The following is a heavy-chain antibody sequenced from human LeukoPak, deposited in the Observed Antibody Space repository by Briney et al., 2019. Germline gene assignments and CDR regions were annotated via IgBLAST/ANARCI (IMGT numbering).Heavy chain of an antibody. CDR3: ASYQLLLRGVMDV. J-gene: IGHJ6*03. Sequence: SVKVSCKASGGIFSSFAFSWVRQAPGQGLEWVGGIIPIFGTPNYAQKFQGRVTITADESTSTAYMELSSLRSEDTAVYYCASYQLLLRGVMDVWGKGTTVTVSS. D-gene: IGHD2-2*01. CDR2: IIPIFGTP. V-gene: IGHV1-69*01. CDR1: GGIFSSFA.